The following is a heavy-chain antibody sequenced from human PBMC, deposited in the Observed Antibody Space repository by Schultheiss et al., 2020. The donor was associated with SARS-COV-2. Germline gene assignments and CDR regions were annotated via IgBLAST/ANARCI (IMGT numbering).Heavy chain of an antibody. CDR2: ISSSSSYI. CDR3: VRSRGIGVTATEY. V-gene: IGHV3-21*01. D-gene: IGHD6-13*01. Sequence: GGSLRLSCEASGFTFRTYSMNWVRQAPGKGLEWVSSISSSSSYIYYADSVKGRFTISRDNAKNTLYLQMNSLRAEDTAMYYCVRSRGIGVTATEYWGQGTLVTVSS. J-gene: IGHJ4*02. CDR1: GFTFRTYS.